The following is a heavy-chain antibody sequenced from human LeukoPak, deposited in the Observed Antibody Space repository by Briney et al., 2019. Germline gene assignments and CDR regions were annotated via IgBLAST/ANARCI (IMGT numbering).Heavy chain of an antibody. CDR3: ARGMAAAYDYNWFDA. J-gene: IGHJ5*02. Sequence: PSETLSLTCTVSGGSISSYYWAWIRQPAGKELEWIGRISASGTNRYNPSLKSRVTMSVDTSQNQSSLKVASVTAADTAVYFCARGMAAAYDYNWFDAWGQGALVTVSS. CDR1: GGSISSYY. D-gene: IGHD5-12*01. CDR2: ISASGTN. V-gene: IGHV4-4*07.